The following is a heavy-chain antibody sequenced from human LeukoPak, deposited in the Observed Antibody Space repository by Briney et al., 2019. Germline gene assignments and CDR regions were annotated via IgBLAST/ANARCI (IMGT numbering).Heavy chain of an antibody. CDR3: TRGAPQADVFDI. J-gene: IGHJ3*02. CDR1: GFTFSVTW. D-gene: IGHD1-26*01. CDR2: FKSKVAGGTT. V-gene: IGHV3-15*01. Sequence: GGSLRLSCAASGFTFSVTWMSWVRPAPGRGLEWVGRFKSKVAGGTTDYAAPVAGRFTISRDDSKNMLYLQMNSLKTDDTGVYYCTRGAPQADVFDIWGQGTMVTVSS.